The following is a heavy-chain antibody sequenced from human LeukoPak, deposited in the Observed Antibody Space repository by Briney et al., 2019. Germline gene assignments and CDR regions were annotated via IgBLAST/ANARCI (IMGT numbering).Heavy chain of an antibody. CDR1: GYTFTGYY. V-gene: IGHV1-2*02. CDR2: INPNSGGT. J-gene: IGHJ3*02. CDR3: ARSITVTTPHDAFDI. D-gene: IGHD4-17*01. Sequence: ASVKVSCKAPGYTFTGYYMHWVRQAPGQGLEWMGWINPNSGGTNYAQKFQGRVTMTRDTSISTAYMELSRLRSDDTAVYYCARSITVTTPHDAFDIWGQGTMVTVSS.